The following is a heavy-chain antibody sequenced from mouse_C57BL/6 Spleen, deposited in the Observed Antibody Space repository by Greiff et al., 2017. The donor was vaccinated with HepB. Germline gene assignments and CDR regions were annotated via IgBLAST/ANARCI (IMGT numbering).Heavy chain of an antibody. J-gene: IGHJ4*01. Sequence: QVQLKQPGAELVKPGASVKLSCKASGYTFTSYWMHWVKQRPGRGLEWIGRIDPNSGGTKYNEKFKSKATLTVDKPSSTAYMQLSSLTSEDSAVYYCAREDYYYGSSYDYAMDYWGQGTSVTVSS. CDR3: AREDYYYGSSYDYAMDY. D-gene: IGHD1-1*01. CDR2: IDPNSGGT. CDR1: GYTFTSYW. V-gene: IGHV1-72*01.